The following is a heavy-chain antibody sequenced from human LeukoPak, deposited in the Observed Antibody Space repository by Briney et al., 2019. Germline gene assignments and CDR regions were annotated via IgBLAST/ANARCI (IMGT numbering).Heavy chain of an antibody. CDR3: AKDGSIAAAGTSDY. D-gene: IGHD6-13*01. V-gene: IGHV3-53*01. Sequence: GGSLRLSCAASEFIVSINYMTWVRQAPGKGLEWVSLIYSRGDTKYADSVKGRFTISRDNSKNTLYLQMNSLRAEDTAVYYCAKDGSIAAAGTSDYWGQGTLVTVSS. J-gene: IGHJ4*02. CDR2: IYSRGDT. CDR1: EFIVSINY.